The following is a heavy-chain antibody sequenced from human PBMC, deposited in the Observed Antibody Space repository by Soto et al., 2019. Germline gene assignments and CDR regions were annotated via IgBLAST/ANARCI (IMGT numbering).Heavy chain of an antibody. V-gene: IGHV4-4*07. CDR1: GGSINTFY. Sequence: QVRLQESGPGLLKPSETLSLTCTVSGGSINTFYWSWVRQPAGKGLEWIGRIFSSGSTSFNPSLESRVATSVDTSKIHFSLNLSSVTAADIAVYYCAREGSYSAYNFAHGIQLWSFDFWGQGALVTVSS. CDR2: IFSSGST. CDR3: AREGSYSAYNFAHGIQLWSFDF. J-gene: IGHJ4*02. D-gene: IGHD5-12*01.